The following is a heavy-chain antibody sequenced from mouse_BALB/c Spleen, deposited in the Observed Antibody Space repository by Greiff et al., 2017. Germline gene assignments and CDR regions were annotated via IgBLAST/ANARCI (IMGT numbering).Heavy chain of an antibody. CDR1: GYAFSSYW. D-gene: IGHD2-10*02. CDR3: ARGTYGNYPDD. J-gene: IGHJ2*01. Sequence: QVQLQQSGAELVRPGSSVKISCKASGYAFSSYWMNWVKQRPGQGLEWIGQIYPGDGDTNYNGKFKGKATLTADKSSSTAYMQLSSLTSEDSAVYFCARGTYGNYPDDWGQGTTLTVSS. V-gene: IGHV1-80*01. CDR2: IYPGDGDT.